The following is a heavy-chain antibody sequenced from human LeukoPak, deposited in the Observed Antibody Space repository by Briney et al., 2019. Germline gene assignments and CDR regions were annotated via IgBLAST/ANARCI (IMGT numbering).Heavy chain of an antibody. CDR1: GGSFSGYY. D-gene: IGHD3-10*01. V-gene: IGHV4-34*01. CDR2: IYSSGST. Sequence: SETLSLTCAVYGGSFSGYYWSWIRQPPGKTLEWIGSIYSSGSTYYNSSLQSRVIIIIDTPKNHFSLTLSSVTAADTAVYYCARSDGYGLVDIWGQGTMVTVSS. CDR3: ARSDGYGLVDI. J-gene: IGHJ3*02.